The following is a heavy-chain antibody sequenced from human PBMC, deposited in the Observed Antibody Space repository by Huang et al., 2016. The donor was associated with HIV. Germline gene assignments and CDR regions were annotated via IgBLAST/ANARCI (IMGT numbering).Heavy chain of an antibody. Sequence: VQLIESGGGVVQPGKSLRLSCATSGFILSNYGMHWVRQAPGKGLKWVAFIRNDGMKKNYADSVRGRFTVGRDNGNNTLFLQMRSLGVDDTAVYYCARVDYYDSSGYHPGYFDYWGQGILVTVSS. CDR2: IRNDGMKK. D-gene: IGHD3-22*01. CDR3: ARVDYYDSSGYHPGYFDY. V-gene: IGHV3-33*04. J-gene: IGHJ4*02. CDR1: GFILSNYG.